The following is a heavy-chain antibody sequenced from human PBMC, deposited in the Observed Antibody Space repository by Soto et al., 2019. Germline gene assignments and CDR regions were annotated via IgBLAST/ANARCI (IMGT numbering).Heavy chain of an antibody. V-gene: IGHV4-30-4*01. CDR1: GDYIHVGGYY. CDR3: GRDLTSNANCIDP. J-gene: IGHJ5*02. D-gene: IGHD2-2*01. CDR2: IYYTGKT. Sequence: SETLSLTCSVSGDYIHVGGYYWTWIRQRPGKGLEWMGYIYYTGKTYYNPSLESRLTMSVDRSKNQFSLRLTSVTAADTAVYFCGRDLTSNANCIDPWGQGTLVTISS.